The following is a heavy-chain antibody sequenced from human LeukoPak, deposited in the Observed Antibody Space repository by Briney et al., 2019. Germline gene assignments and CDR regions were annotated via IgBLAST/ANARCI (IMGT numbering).Heavy chain of an antibody. Sequence: GPSLSLSCAASGVTFSTYGMHWVRQAPGKGLEWVAVIWYEGSNKYYADSVKGRFTISRDNSKNTLYLQMNSLRAEDTAVYYCARDPPHDSSGYFAFDIWGQETMVTVSS. V-gene: IGHV3-33*01. D-gene: IGHD3-22*01. J-gene: IGHJ3*02. CDR2: IWYEGSNK. CDR3: ARDPPHDSSGYFAFDI. CDR1: GVTFSTYG.